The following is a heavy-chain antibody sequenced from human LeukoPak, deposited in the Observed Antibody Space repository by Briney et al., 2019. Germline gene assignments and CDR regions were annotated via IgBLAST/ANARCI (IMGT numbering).Heavy chain of an antibody. CDR3: AKDQWQAGGFDY. CDR2: ISGDGGST. J-gene: IGHJ4*02. Sequence: GGSLRLSGAASGFTFDEYGMHWVRQAPGKGLEWVSLISGDGGSTFYADSVKGRFTISRDNSKNSLYLQMNRLRTEDTALYYCAKDQWQAGGFDYWGQGTLVTVSS. CDR1: GFTFDEYG. D-gene: IGHD6-19*01. V-gene: IGHV3-43*02.